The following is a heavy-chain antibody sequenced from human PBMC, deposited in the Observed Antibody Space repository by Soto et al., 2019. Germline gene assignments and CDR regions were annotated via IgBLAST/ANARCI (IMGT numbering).Heavy chain of an antibody. J-gene: IGHJ6*02. CDR2: ISSGSNT. V-gene: IGHV3-23*01. D-gene: IGHD7-27*01. Sequence: EVQLLESGGGLVQPGGSLRLSCVASGFPFSSYAMSWVRQTPGRGLECVSSISSGSNTYYTDSVRRRFTISRDNSKNSLYLQMSSLRADGTALYYCAKASATGKSDGMDVWGQGTTVSVSS. CDR3: AKASATGKSDGMDV. CDR1: GFPFSSYA.